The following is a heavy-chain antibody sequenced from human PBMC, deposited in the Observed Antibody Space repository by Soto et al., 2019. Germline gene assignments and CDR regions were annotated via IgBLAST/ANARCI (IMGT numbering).Heavy chain of an antibody. V-gene: IGHV4-59*12. J-gene: IGHJ4*02. CDR3: ARKRKAAAGTTRPFDY. Sequence: SETLSLTCTVSGGSISSYYWSWIRQPPGKGLEWIGYIYYSGSTNYNPSLKSRVTISVDTSKNQFSLKLSSVTAADTAVYYCARKRKAAAGTTRPFDYWGQGTLVTVSS. CDR2: IYYSGST. CDR1: GGSISSYY. D-gene: IGHD6-13*01.